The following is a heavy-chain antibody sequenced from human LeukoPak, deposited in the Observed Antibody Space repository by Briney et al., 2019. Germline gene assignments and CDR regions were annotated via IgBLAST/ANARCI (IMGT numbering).Heavy chain of an antibody. CDR3: ARDADVVVPAAIPKIFDY. V-gene: IGHV3-7*01. J-gene: IGHJ4*02. D-gene: IGHD2-2*02. CDR1: GFAFSSYW. CDR2: IKQDGSEK. Sequence: GGSLRLSCAASGFAFSSYWMSWVRQAPGKGLEWVANIKQDGSEKYYVDSVKGRFTISRDNAKNSLYLQMNSLRAEDTAVYYCARDADVVVPAAIPKIFDYWGQGTLVTVSS.